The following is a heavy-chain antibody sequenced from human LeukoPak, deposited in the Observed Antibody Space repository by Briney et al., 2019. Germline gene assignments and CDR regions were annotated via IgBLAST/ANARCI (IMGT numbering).Heavy chain of an antibody. D-gene: IGHD6-19*01. J-gene: IGHJ4*02. CDR2: ISESGGNT. CDR1: GFTFSSYA. CDR3: AKLKRLVAGGGLDY. V-gene: IGHV3-23*01. Sequence: PGGSLRLSCAASGFTFSSYALSWVGQAPARGRGGVLVISESGGNTFYAASVKGGFTISGENPKNTLIRQMNGRKAKAPAVFYFAKLKRLVAGGGLDYWGQGTRVTVSS.